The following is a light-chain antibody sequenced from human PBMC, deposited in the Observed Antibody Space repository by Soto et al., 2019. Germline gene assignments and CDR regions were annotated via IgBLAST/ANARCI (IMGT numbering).Light chain of an antibody. CDR2: QVS. CDR1: RSLVFSDGNPY. V-gene: IGKV2-30*01. Sequence: DVVMTQSPLSLPATLGQPASISCSSSRSLVFSDGNPYLHWFQLRPGKSPRRLIYQVSNRDSGVQDRFRGSGSGSDFTLKISRMEAGDVGVYQCMHVTYWPPVFTFGQGTKLGIK. CDR3: MHVTYWPPVFT. J-gene: IGKJ2*01.